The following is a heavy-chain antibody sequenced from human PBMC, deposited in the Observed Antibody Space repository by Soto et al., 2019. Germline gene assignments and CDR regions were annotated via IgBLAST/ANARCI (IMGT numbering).Heavy chain of an antibody. CDR2: INESGST. V-gene: IGHV4-34*01. Sequence: QVQLQQWGAGLVKPSETLSLSCAVYGQSFSGHSWAWIRQPPGKGLEWIGEINESGSTYYNPSLKSRVTISTATSKNQFSLKLSSVSAAHTAAYFCARGSGIVALPGELEDVKYDYWGQGTLVNVSS. D-gene: IGHD1-1*01. CDR1: GQSFSGHS. CDR3: ARGSGIVALPGELEDVKYDY. J-gene: IGHJ4*02.